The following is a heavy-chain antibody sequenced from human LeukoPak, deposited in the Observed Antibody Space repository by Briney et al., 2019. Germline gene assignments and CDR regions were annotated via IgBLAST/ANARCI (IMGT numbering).Heavy chain of an antibody. CDR3: AREYMYYYDSSGYYYSEPADY. CDR1: GFTFSSYA. J-gene: IGHJ4*02. CDR2: ISGSGCST. Sequence: GGSLRLFCAASGFTFSSYAMMWVRQAPGKGLEWVSAISGSGCSTYYADSVKGRFTISRDNSKNTLYLQMNSLRGEDTAVYYCAREYMYYYDSSGYYYSEPADYWGQGTLVTVSS. D-gene: IGHD3-22*01. V-gene: IGHV3-23*01.